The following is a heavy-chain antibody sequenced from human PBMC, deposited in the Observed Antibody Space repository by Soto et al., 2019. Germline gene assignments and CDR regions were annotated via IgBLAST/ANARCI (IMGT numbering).Heavy chain of an antibody. J-gene: IGHJ3*02. Sequence: QLQLQESGPGLVKPSETLSLTCTVSGGSISSSSYYWGWIRQPPGKGLEWIGSIYYSGSTYYNPSLKSRVTISVDTSKNQFSLKLSSVTAADTAVYYCARRPNARDAFDIWGQGTMVTVSS. D-gene: IGHD2-8*01. CDR3: ARRPNARDAFDI. CDR1: GGSISSSSYY. V-gene: IGHV4-39*01. CDR2: IYYSGST.